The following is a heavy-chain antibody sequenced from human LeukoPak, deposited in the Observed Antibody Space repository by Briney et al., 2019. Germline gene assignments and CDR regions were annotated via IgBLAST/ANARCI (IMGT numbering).Heavy chain of an antibody. J-gene: IGHJ6*03. CDR1: GYTLTELS. V-gene: IGHV1-24*01. CDR3: ARAYYDSSGYYDYYYYMDV. D-gene: IGHD3-22*01. CDR2: FDPEDGET. Sequence: ASVKVSCKVSGYTLTELSMHWVRQAPGKGLEWMGGFDPEDGETIYAQKFQGRVTITADKSTSTAYMELSSLRSEDTAVYYCARAYYDSSGYYDYYYYMDVWGKGTTVTVSS.